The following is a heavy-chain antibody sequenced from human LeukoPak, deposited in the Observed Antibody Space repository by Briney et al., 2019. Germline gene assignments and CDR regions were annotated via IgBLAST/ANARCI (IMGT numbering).Heavy chain of an antibody. J-gene: IGHJ4*03. CDR1: GGYFSRYY. D-gene: IGHD5-24*01. Sequence: NPSETLSLTCAVYGGYFSRYYWSWIRQSPGKGLEWIAEIDHRGDTNYNPSVKSRVTISVDTSKNQFSLKMRSLSAADTALYYCTRGATISETGYFDFWGQGTLVTVSS. CDR3: TRGATISETGYFDF. CDR2: IDHRGDT. V-gene: IGHV4-34*01.